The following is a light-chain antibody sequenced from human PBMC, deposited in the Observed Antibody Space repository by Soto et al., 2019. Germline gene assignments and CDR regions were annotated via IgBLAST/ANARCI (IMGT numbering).Light chain of an antibody. CDR3: QQSYRSPYT. CDR2: GAS. V-gene: IGKV1-39*01. J-gene: IGKJ2*01. Sequence: IQMTQSPYSLSASVGDSVTVTCRASQSINIYLNWYQQKPGKAPTLLIYGASSLQSGVPSRFTGGGSRTAFTLTISSLQPEDFATYYCQQSYRSPYTFGQGTKLEIK. CDR1: QSINIY.